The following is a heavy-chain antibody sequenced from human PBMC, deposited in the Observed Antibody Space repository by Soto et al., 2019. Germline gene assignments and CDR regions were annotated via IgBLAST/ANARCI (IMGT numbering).Heavy chain of an antibody. CDR2: IYYSWRT. D-gene: IGHD3-22*01. Sequence: SETLSLTCAVSGYSISSGYYWGWIRQPPGKGLEWIGNIYYSWRTNYNPSLKSLVTISADTANNQFSLKLSSVTAADTAVYYCARAYNYESSGYYSGYYFDYWGQGTLVTVSS. CDR3: ARAYNYESSGYYSGYYFDY. V-gene: IGHV4-38-2*01. J-gene: IGHJ4*02. CDR1: GYSISSGYY.